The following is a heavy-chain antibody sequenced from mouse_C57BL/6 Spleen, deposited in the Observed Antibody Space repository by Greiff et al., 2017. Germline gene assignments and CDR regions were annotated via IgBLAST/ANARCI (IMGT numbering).Heavy chain of an antibody. D-gene: IGHD4-1*01. CDR1: GYTFTSYG. CDR3: ARRRLGEGFDY. Sequence: QVQLQQSGAELARPGASVKLSCTASGYTFTSYGISWVKQRTGQGLEWIGEIYPRSGNTYYNEKFKGKATLTADKSSSTAYMELRSLTSEDSAVYFCARRRLGEGFDYWGQGTTRTVSS. CDR2: IYPRSGNT. V-gene: IGHV1-81*01. J-gene: IGHJ2*01.